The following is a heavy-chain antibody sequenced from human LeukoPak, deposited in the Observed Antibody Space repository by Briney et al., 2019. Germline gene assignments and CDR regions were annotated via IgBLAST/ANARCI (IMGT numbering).Heavy chain of an antibody. Sequence: GASVKVSCKASGGTFSSYAISWVRQAPGQGLEWMGGIIPIFGTANYAQKFQGRVTITADKSTSTAYMELSSLRSEDTAVYYCARVEVVAAPYYYYYMDVWGKGTTVTVSS. CDR3: ARVEVVAAPYYYYYMDV. J-gene: IGHJ6*03. CDR2: IIPIFGTA. CDR1: GGTFSSYA. D-gene: IGHD2-15*01. V-gene: IGHV1-69*06.